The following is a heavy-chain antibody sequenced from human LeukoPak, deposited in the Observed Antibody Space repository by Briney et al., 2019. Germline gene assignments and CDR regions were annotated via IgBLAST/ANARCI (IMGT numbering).Heavy chain of an antibody. D-gene: IGHD2-15*01. J-gene: IGHJ6*03. CDR1: GGSISSSSYY. Sequence: SETLSLTCTVSGGSISSSSYYWGWIRQPPGKGLEWIGSIHYSGSTNYNPSLKSRVTISVDTSKNQFSLKLSSVTAAETAVYYCARGYCSGGSCYSYYYYNYMDVWGKGTTVTVSS. CDR3: ARGYCSGGSCYSYYYYNYMDV. V-gene: IGHV4-39*07. CDR2: IHYSGST.